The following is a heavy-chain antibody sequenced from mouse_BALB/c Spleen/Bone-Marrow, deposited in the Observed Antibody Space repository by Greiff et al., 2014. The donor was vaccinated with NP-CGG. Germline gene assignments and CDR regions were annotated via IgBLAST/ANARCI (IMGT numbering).Heavy chain of an antibody. Sequence: LKESGSELVRPGASVKLSCKASGYTFTSYWMHWVKQRPGQGLEWLGNIYPGTGSINYEEKFKSKATLTVDTSSSTAYMQLSSLTSEDSAVYYCTRSGYVMDYWGQGTSVTVSS. V-gene: IGHV1S22*01. CDR1: GYTFTSYW. CDR2: IYPGTGSI. CDR3: TRSGYVMDY. J-gene: IGHJ4*01. D-gene: IGHD3-1*01.